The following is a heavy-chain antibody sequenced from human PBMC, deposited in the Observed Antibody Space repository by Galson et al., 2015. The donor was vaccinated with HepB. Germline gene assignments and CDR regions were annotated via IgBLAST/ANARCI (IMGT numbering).Heavy chain of an antibody. CDR3: ARDGYSVYDVFDI. D-gene: IGHD5/OR15-5a*01. Sequence: SLRLSCAASGFIFSSYGMHWVRQAPGKGLEWVAFIWYDGSKKYYVDSVKGRFTISRDNSKNTLYLQMNSLRPEDTAVYFCARDGYSVYDVFDIWGQGSMVTVSS. CDR2: IWYDGSKK. V-gene: IGHV3-30*02. CDR1: GFIFSSYG. J-gene: IGHJ3*02.